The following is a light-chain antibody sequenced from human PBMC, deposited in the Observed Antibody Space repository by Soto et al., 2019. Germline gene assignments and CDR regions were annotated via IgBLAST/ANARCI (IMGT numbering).Light chain of an antibody. CDR3: QQYNNWPPYT. V-gene: IGKV3-15*01. CDR2: GAS. CDR1: QSVSSN. Sequence: EIVMTQSPATLSVSPGERVTLSCRASQSVSSNLAWYQQKPGQAPRLLIYGASTRATGIPARFSGSGSGTEFTLTISSLQSEDFAVYYCQQYNNWPPYTFGHGTKLEIK. J-gene: IGKJ2*01.